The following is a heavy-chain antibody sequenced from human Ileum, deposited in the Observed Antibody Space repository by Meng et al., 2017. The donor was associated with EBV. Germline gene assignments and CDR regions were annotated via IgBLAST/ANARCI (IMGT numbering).Heavy chain of an antibody. V-gene: IGHV4-61*08. CDR2: MSYTGST. Sequence: QVRLQEWGPGLVKPSETLSLTCSVSNGSVSSYGYYWTWIRQPPGKGLEWIGYMSYTGSTNYKSTLKSRVTISVDKSKNQFSLKLPSVTAADTAVYYCARERGGGDRGIQWGQGTLVTVSS. J-gene: IGHJ4*02. CDR1: NGSVSSYGYY. D-gene: IGHD2-21*02. CDR3: ARERGGGDRGIQ.